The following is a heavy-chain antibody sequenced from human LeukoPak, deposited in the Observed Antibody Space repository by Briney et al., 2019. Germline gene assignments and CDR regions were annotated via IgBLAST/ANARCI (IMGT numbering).Heavy chain of an antibody. D-gene: IGHD3-22*01. CDR1: GFTFSQFG. CDR2: ISGRGGNT. V-gene: IGHV3-23*01. J-gene: IGHJ5*01. CDR3: ATGYSDSLRSPLDS. Sequence: PGGSLKLSCSASGFTFSQFGMHWVRQAPGKGLEWVSSISGRGGNTYYADSVKGRFTISRDDSKNTLFLQMNSLRAEDTAVYYCATGYSDSLRSPLDSWGQGTLVTVSS.